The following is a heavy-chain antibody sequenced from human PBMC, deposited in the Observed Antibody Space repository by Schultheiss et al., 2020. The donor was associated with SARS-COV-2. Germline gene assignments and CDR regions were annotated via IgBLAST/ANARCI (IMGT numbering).Heavy chain of an antibody. V-gene: IGHV3-NL1*01. CDR2: IYSCGST. J-gene: IGHJ2*01. D-gene: IGHD3-10*01. Sequence: GGSLRLSCAASGFTFSSYGMHWVRQAPGKGLEWVSVIYSCGSTYYADSVKGRFTISRDNSKNTLYMQMSSLRAEDTGVFYCAREVSGDWYFDLWGRGTLVTVSS. CDR3: AREVSGDWYFDL. CDR1: GFTFSSYG.